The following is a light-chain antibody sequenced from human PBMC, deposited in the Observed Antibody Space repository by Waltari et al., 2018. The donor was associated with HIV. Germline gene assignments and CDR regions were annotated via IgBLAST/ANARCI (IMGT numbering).Light chain of an antibody. V-gene: IGLV3-19*01. CDR3: YSRDSSVNRWV. Sequence: SSELTQAPVVSVALGQTVRITCQGDSLRRYYASWYQQKPGQAPLLVIYSRNNRPSGIPDRFSGSWSGKTASLTITGTQAEDEADYYCYSRDSSVNRWVFGGGTKLTVL. CDR1: SLRRYY. CDR2: SRN. J-gene: IGLJ3*02.